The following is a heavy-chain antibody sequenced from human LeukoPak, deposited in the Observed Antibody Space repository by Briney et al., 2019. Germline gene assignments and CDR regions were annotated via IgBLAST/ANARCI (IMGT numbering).Heavy chain of an antibody. CDR3: TRETHYYDGSFDI. CDR1: GFTFSSYE. CDR2: ISSSGSTI. Sequence: GGSLRLSCAASGFTFSSYEMNWVRQAPGKGLEWVSYISSSGSTIYYADSVKGRFTISRDDSKSIAYLQMNSLKTEDTAVYYCTRETHYYDGSFDIWGQGTMVTVSS. D-gene: IGHD3-22*01. J-gene: IGHJ3*02. V-gene: IGHV3-48*03.